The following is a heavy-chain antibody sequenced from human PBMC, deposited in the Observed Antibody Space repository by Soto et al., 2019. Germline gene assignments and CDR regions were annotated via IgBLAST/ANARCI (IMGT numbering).Heavy chain of an antibody. J-gene: IGHJ6*02. D-gene: IGHD3-9*01. CDR2: INHSGST. Sequence: PSETLSLTCAVYGGSFSGYYWSWIRQPPGKGLEWIGEINHSGSTNYNPSLKSRVTISVDTSKNQFSLKLSSVTAADTAVYYCARETAYYDILTGYSRYYYYYGMDVWGQGTTVTVSS. CDR1: GGSFSGYY. CDR3: ARETAYYDILTGYSRYYYYYGMDV. V-gene: IGHV4-34*01.